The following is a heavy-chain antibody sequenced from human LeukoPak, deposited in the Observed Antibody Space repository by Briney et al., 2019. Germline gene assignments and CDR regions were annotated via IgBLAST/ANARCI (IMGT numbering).Heavy chain of an antibody. V-gene: IGHV1-24*01. CDR2: FDPEIGET. D-gene: IGHD3-22*01. CDR1: GYTLTKLS. J-gene: IGHJ4*02. CDR3: TIAQDYHDSSGYYLEYYFDF. Sequence: SVKVSCKVSGYTLTKLSMHWVRQAPGKGLEWMGGFDPEIGETISAQKFQGRVTMTKDTSTVTAHMDLSSLRSEDTAVYYCTIAQDYHDSSGYYLEYYFDFWGQGTLVTVSS.